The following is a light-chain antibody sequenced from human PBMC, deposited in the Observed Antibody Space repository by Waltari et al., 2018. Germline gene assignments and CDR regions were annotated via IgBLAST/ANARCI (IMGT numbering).Light chain of an antibody. V-gene: IGLV1-44*01. CDR2: RND. CDR1: YSNVGNNV. Sequence: QSVLTQPPSASGAPGQRVTISCSGTYSNVGNNVVNWYQQVPGTVPKLLIHRNDQRPSGVPDRFSGAKSGSSASLAISGLRSEDEADYFCASWDDSPNGRWVFGGGTKVTVL. J-gene: IGLJ3*02. CDR3: ASWDDSPNGRWV.